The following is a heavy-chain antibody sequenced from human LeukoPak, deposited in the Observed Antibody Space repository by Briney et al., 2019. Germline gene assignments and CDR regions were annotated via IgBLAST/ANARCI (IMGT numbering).Heavy chain of an antibody. CDR3: ARGAVRGGTNFDY. CDR1: GDSVSGSPSV. CDR2: AYYRSKWYI. V-gene: IGHV6-1*01. J-gene: IGHJ4*02. D-gene: IGHD3-10*01. Sequence: SQTLSLTCAISGDSVSGSPSVWNWIRQSPSRGLEWLGRAYYRSKWYIDYAVSVKGRITITPDTSKNQFSLQLNSVTPEDTAVYYCARGAVRGGTNFDYWGQGTLVTVSS.